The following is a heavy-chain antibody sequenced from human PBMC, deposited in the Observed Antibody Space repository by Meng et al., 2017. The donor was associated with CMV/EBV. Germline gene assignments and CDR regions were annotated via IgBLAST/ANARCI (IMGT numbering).Heavy chain of an antibody. Sequence: GESLKISCAASGFTFSDYYMSWIRQTPGKGLEWVSDFSSSGSIIYYADSVKGRFTISRDNATNSLYLQINSLRAEDTAVYCCARADSWTSYFDYWGQGTLVTVSS. J-gene: IGHJ4*02. CDR2: FSSSGSII. D-gene: IGHD1-1*01. CDR1: GFTFSDYY. V-gene: IGHV3-11*01. CDR3: ARADSWTSYFDY.